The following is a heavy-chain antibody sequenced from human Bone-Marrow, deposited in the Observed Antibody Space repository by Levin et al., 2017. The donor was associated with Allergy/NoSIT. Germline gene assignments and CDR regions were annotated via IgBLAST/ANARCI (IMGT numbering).Heavy chain of an antibody. D-gene: IGHD1-26*01. J-gene: IGHJ4*02. CDR1: GYTFASHG. V-gene: IGHV1-18*01. CDR3: ARKGLWERDE. Sequence: ASVKVSCKASGYTFASHGITWVRQAPGQGLEWMGWINPNSGNTALTNKLQGRVIMTTDTSATTAYMELRSLRSDDTAVYYCARKGLWERDEWGQGTLVTVSS. CDR2: INPNSGNT.